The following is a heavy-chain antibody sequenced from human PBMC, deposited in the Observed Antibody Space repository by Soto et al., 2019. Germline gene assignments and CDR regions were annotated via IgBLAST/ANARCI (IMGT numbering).Heavy chain of an antibody. V-gene: IGHV4-39*01. CDR1: GGSISSSSYY. CDR2: IYYSGST. CDR3: ARHPYSSSPDY. D-gene: IGHD6-6*01. Sequence: SETLSLTCTVSGGSISSSSYYWGWIRQPPGKGLEWIGSIYYSGSTYYNPSLKSRVTISVDTSKNQFPLKLSSVTAADTAVYYCARHPYSSSPDYWGQGTLVTASS. J-gene: IGHJ4*02.